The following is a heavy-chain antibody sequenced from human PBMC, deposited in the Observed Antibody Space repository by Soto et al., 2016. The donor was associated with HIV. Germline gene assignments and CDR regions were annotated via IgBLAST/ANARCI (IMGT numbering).Heavy chain of an antibody. V-gene: IGHV3-23*01. Sequence: EVQLLESGGGLVQPGGSLRLSCAASGSTFSSYVMSWVRQAPGKGLEWVSAISGSGGSTNYADSVKGRFTISRDNFKNTLFLQMNSLRAEDTAVYYCAKDDVLLWSFYGMDVWGQGTTVTVSS. CDR1: GSTFSSYV. J-gene: IGHJ6*02. CDR2: ISGSGGST. D-gene: IGHD3-10*01. CDR3: AKDDVLLWSFYGMDV.